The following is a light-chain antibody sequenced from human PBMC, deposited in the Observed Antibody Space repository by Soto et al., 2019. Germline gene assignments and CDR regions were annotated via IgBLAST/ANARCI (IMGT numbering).Light chain of an antibody. V-gene: IGKV2-28*01. CDR3: MQALQSLT. CDR1: QSLLYNNTYNY. Sequence: EIVMTQSPLTLPVTPGEPASISCRSSQSLLYNNTYNYLDWYVQKPGQSPQLLIYFGSNRAPGVPDRFSGSGSGTDFTLKINRVEAEDVGTYYRMQALQSLTFGQGTRLEIK. CDR2: FGS. J-gene: IGKJ5*01.